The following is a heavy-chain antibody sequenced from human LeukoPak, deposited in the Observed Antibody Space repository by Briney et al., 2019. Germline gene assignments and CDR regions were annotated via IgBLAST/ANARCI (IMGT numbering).Heavy chain of an antibody. Sequence: SETLSLTCTVSGGSISSGSYYWGWIRQPPGKGLEWIGSIYYSGSTYYNPSLKSRVTISVDTSKNQFSLKLSSVTAADTAVYYCARQAGTMVRHFDYWGQGTLVTVSS. V-gene: IGHV4-39*01. J-gene: IGHJ4*02. D-gene: IGHD3-10*01. CDR2: IYYSGST. CDR1: GGSISSGSYY. CDR3: ARQAGTMVRHFDY.